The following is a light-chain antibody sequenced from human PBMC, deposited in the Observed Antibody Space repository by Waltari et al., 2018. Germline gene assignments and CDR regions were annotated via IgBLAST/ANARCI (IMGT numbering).Light chain of an antibody. CDR2: AAG. CDR1: NIASKM. J-gene: IGLJ2*01. V-gene: IGLV3-21*03. Sequence: SYVLTQPPSVSVAPGKTANIPCGGANIASKMVHWYQQKPGQAPVAVVFAAGDRPSGIPDRISGSKSGNTATLTISRVEAGDEADYYCQVWDDDSDHVVFGGGTQLTVL. CDR3: QVWDDDSDHVV.